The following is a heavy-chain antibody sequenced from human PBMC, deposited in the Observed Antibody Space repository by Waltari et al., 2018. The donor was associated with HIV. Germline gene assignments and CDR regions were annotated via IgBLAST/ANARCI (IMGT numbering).Heavy chain of an antibody. J-gene: IGHJ6*02. V-gene: IGHV4-4*07. CDR2: IYTSGST. D-gene: IGHD4-4*01. Sequence: QVQLQESGPGLVKPSETLSLTCTVSGGSISSYYWSWIRQPAGKGLEWIGRIYTSGSTNSNPSLKSRVTMSVDTSKNQFSLKLSSVTAADTAVYYCARGYDYSKDYYYGMDVWGQGTTVTVSS. CDR3: ARGYDYSKDYYYGMDV. CDR1: GGSISSYY.